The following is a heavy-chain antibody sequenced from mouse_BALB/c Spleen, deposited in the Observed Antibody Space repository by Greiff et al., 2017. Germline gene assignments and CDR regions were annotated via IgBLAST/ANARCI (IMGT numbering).Heavy chain of an antibody. Sequence: VQLQQSGAELVKPGASVKLSCTASGFNITDTYMHWVKQRPEQGLEWIGRIDPANGNTKYDPKFQGKATITADTSSNTAYLQLSSLTSEDTAVYYCAFHYYGVDYWGQGTTLTVSA. J-gene: IGHJ2*01. CDR1: GFNITDTY. CDR2: IDPANGNT. D-gene: IGHD1-2*01. CDR3: AFHYYGVDY. V-gene: IGHV14-3*02.